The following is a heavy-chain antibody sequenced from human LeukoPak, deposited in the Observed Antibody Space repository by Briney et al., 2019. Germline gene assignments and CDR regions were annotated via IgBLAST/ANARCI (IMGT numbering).Heavy chain of an antibody. CDR1: GGSISSTIYY. CDR2: MYYSGNT. D-gene: IGHD3-9*01. V-gene: IGHV4-39*01. Sequence: SETLSLTCSVSGGSISSTIYYWACIRQPPEKGLEWIGSMYYSGNTYNNPSLKPRATISADTSNNQFSLKLSSVTAAATAVYYCARHFDYPTAFAVSGQRTMVTVSS. CDR3: ARHFDYPTAFAV. J-gene: IGHJ3*01.